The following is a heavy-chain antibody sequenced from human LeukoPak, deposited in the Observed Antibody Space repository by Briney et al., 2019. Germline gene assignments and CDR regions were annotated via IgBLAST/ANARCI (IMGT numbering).Heavy chain of an antibody. CDR2: IYSGGST. D-gene: IGHD3-22*01. CDR3: ARARGEVMDSSGYWWFDP. CDR1: EFSVGSNY. J-gene: IGHJ5*02. V-gene: IGHV3-53*05. Sequence: PGGSLRLSCAASEFSVGSNYMTWVRQAPGKGLEWVSLIYSGGSTYYADSVKGRFIISRDNSKNTMYLQMNRLRAGDTAVYYCARARGEVMDSSGYWWFDPWGQGTLVTVSS.